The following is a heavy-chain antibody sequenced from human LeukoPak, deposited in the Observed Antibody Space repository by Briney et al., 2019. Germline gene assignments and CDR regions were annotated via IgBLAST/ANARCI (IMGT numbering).Heavy chain of an antibody. CDR3: ARGKRRFDY. CDR1: GGSIRSHY. CDR2: IYYTGST. Sequence: SETLSLTCTVSGGSIRSHYWSWIRQPPGKGLEWIGYIYYTGSTNYNPSLKSRITISIDTSKNQFSLKLSSVTAADTAVYYCARGKRRFDYWGQGTLVTVSS. J-gene: IGHJ4*02. V-gene: IGHV4-59*11.